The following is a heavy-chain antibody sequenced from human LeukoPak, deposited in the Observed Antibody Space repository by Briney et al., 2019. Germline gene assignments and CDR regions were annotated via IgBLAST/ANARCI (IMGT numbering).Heavy chain of an antibody. CDR3: ARDSGLESIAAIYY. D-gene: IGHD6-6*01. Sequence: GGSLRLSCAASGLTFGNAWMTWVRQAPGKGLEWVSVIYSGGSTYYADSVKGRFTISRDNSKNTLYLQMNSLRAEDTAVYYCARDSGLESIAAIYYWGQGTLVTVSS. J-gene: IGHJ4*02. V-gene: IGHV3-66*01. CDR2: IYSGGST. CDR1: GLTFGNAW.